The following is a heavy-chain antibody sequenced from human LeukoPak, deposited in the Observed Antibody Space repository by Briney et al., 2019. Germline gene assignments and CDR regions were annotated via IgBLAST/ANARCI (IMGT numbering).Heavy chain of an antibody. Sequence: GGSLRLSCAASGFTFSSYGMHWVRQAPGKGLEWVAVISYDGSNKYYADSVKGRFTISRDNSKNTLYLQMNSLRAEDTAVYYCAKDCAYGSGSYPDYWGRGTLVTVSS. V-gene: IGHV3-30*18. CDR1: GFTFSSYG. CDR2: ISYDGSNK. CDR3: AKDCAYGSGSYPDY. D-gene: IGHD3-10*01. J-gene: IGHJ4*02.